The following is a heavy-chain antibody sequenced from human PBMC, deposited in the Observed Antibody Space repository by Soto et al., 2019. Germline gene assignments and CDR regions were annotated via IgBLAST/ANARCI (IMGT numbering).Heavy chain of an antibody. D-gene: IGHD3-16*02. J-gene: IGHJ6*03. CDR3: ARAPMITFGGVIVITYYYYYMDV. Sequence: SQTLSLICAISGDSVSSNSASWNWIRQSPSRGLEWLGRTYYRSKWYNDYAVSVKSRITINPDTSKNQFSLQLNSVTPEDTAVYYCARAPMITFGGVIVITYYYYYMDVWGKGTTVTVSS. CDR2: TYYRSKWYN. CDR1: GDSVSSNSAS. V-gene: IGHV6-1*01.